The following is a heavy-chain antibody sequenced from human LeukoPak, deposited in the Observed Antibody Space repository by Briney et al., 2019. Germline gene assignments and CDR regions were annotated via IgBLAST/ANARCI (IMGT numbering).Heavy chain of an antibody. CDR3: ARRRNWYFDL. Sequence: GGSLRLPCAASGFTFSNYWMTWVRQAPGKGLQWVANIKQDGSDTYYVDSVKGRFTISRDNVWDSLSLQMSSLRADDTAIYYCARRRNWYFDLWGRGTLVTVSS. CDR2: IKQDGSDT. CDR1: GFTFSNYW. J-gene: IGHJ2*01. V-gene: IGHV3-7*01.